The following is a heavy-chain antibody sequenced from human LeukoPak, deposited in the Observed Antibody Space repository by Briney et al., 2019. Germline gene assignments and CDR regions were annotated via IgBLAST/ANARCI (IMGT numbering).Heavy chain of an antibody. V-gene: IGHV4-4*07. CDR2: IHISGTT. J-gene: IGHJ5*02. D-gene: IGHD2-2*01. Sequence: SETLSLTCAVSGSSMNGYYWSWIRRPAGKGLGWIGRIHISGTTHYNPSFESRVSTSIDTSKTQFSLSLSSLTAADTAIYYCARDKKISLNAPGWFDPWGQGILVTVSS. CDR1: GSSMNGYY. CDR3: ARDKKISLNAPGWFDP.